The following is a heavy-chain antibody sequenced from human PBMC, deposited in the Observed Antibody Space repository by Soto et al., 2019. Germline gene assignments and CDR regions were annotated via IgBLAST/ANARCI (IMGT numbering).Heavy chain of an antibody. CDR2: IIPIFGTA. Sequence: QVQLVQSGAEVKKPGSSVKVSCKASGGTFSSYAISWVRQAPGQGLEWMGGIIPIFGTANYAQKFQGRVTXTXGXSXRTAYMELSSLRSEDTAVYYWAREDVDTAMPYGMDVWGQGTTVTVSS. J-gene: IGHJ6*02. D-gene: IGHD5-18*01. V-gene: IGHV1-69*05. CDR3: AREDVDTAMPYGMDV. CDR1: GGTFSSYA.